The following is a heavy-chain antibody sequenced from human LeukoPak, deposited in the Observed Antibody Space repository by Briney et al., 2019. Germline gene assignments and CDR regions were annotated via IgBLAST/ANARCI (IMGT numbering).Heavy chain of an antibody. CDR3: ARSVTVALYFDY. J-gene: IGHJ4*02. D-gene: IGHD4-17*01. CDR1: RFTFSSYA. V-gene: IGHV3-23*01. Sequence: PGGSLRLSCAASRFTFSSYAMSWVRQAPGKGLEWVSAISGSGGSTYYADSVKGRFTISRDNSKNTLYLQMNSLRAEDTAVYYCARSVTVALYFDYWGQGTLVTVSS. CDR2: ISGSGGST.